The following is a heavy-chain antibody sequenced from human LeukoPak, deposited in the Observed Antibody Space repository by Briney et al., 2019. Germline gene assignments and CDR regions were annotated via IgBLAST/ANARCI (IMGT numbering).Heavy chain of an antibody. V-gene: IGHV3-66*01. Sequence: GGSLRLSCAASGFTVSSNYMSWVRQAPGKGLEWVSVIYSGGSTYYADSVKGRFTISRDNSKNTLYLQMNSLRAEDTAVYYCARDRGDAYYFDYWGQGTLVTVSS. CDR2: IYSGGST. CDR3: ARDRGDAYYFDY. J-gene: IGHJ4*02. CDR1: GFTVSSNY. D-gene: IGHD2-21*02.